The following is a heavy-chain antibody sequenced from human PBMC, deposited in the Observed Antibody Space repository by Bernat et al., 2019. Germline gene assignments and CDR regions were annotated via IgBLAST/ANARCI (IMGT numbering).Heavy chain of an antibody. Sequence: HVQLQESGPGLVKPSQTLSLICTVSGGSISTGDYYWIWIRHHPGKGLEWICYIYYSGSTYYNPSLKSRVTISVDTSKNQFSLKLSSVTAADTAVYFCARVEGAYVDLDIWGQGTMVTVSS. V-gene: IGHV4-31*03. CDR2: IYYSGST. CDR3: ARVEGAYVDLDI. D-gene: IGHD5-12*01. CDR1: GGSISTGDYY. J-gene: IGHJ3*02.